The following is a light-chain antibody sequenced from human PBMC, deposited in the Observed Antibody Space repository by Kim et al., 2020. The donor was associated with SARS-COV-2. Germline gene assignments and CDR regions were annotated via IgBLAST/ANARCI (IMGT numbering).Light chain of an antibody. J-gene: IGLJ3*02. CDR3: SSYTSSTPWV. V-gene: IGLV2-14*01. CDR1: SSDVGAYNY. Sequence: QSALTQPASVSGSPGQSITISCTGTSSDVGAYNYVSWYQQHPGKAPKVMIYDVSKRPSGVSDRFSASKSGNTASLIISGLQAEDEADYYCSSYTSSTPWVFGGGTQLTVL. CDR2: DVS.